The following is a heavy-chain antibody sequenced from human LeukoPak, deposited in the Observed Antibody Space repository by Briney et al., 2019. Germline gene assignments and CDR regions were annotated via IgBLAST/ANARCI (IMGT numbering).Heavy chain of an antibody. CDR1: GFTFNRFY. D-gene: IGHD4-23*01. Sequence: GGSLSLSGSASGFTFNRFYLHWFRKPPGKGLNFVYHISFNGATTYYADPVKGRFTISRDNSKNTLYLQMSSLRADDTAVYYCARPVRYYGGNSDDAFDIWGQGTMVTVSS. V-gene: IGHV3-64D*06. CDR3: ARPVRYYGGNSDDAFDI. CDR2: ISFNGATT. J-gene: IGHJ3*02.